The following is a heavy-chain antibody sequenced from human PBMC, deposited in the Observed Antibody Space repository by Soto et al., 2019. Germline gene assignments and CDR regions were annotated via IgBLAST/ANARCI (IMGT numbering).Heavy chain of an antibody. Sequence: QVQLQESGPRLVKPSQTLSLTCTVSGGSFSSGDYYWSWIRQPPGKGLEWIGYIHYSGATYYNPSLKSRVSISVDTSKNQFSLKLTSVTAADTAVYYCARAYLRYFDWFDYWGQGTLVTVSS. J-gene: IGHJ4*02. CDR3: ARAYLRYFDWFDY. CDR2: IHYSGAT. V-gene: IGHV4-30-4*01. CDR1: GGSFSSGDYY. D-gene: IGHD3-9*01.